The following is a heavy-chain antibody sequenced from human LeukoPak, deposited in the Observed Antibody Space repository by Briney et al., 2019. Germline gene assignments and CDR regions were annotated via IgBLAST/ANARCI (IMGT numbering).Heavy chain of an antibody. CDR1: GFPFDDKA. J-gene: IGHJ4*02. V-gene: IGHV3-9*03. CDR2: ISRNRDST. D-gene: IGHD1-26*01. Sequence: NPGGSLRLSCAASGFPFDDKAMHWVRQAPGKGLEWVAGISRNRDSTGYADSVKGRFTISRDNAKNSLYLQMNSLRAEDMALYYCVKDIGSGSYRCGGYFDYWGQGTLVTVSS. CDR3: VKDIGSGSYRCGGYFDY.